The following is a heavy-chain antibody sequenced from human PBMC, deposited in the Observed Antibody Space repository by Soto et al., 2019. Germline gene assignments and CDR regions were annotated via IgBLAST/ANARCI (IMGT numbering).Heavy chain of an antibody. CDR2: IYSGGNT. Sequence: GGSLRLSCAASGITVSSNYMSWVRQAPGKGLEWVSVIYSGGNTYYADSVKGRFTFSRDNSRNTLYLQMNSLRAEDTAVYYCAIGPAATAYYYYGMNVWGQGTTVTVSS. V-gene: IGHV3-53*01. D-gene: IGHD6-13*01. CDR1: GITVSSNY. J-gene: IGHJ6*02. CDR3: AIGPAATAYYYYGMNV.